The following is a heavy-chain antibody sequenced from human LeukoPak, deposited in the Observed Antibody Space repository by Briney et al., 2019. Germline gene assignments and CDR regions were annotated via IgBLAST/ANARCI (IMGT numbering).Heavy chain of an antibody. D-gene: IGHD4-17*01. CDR2: ISSGSDYI. CDR1: GFTFGDYA. J-gene: IGHJ2*01. CDR3: ARDDDYGDSYWYFDL. Sequence: PWRSLRLSCTASGFTFGDYAMSWVRQAPGKGLEWVSSISSGSDYIYYADSMKGRFTISRDNSKNTLYLQMNSLRAEDTAVYYCARDDDYGDSYWYFDLWGRGTLVTVSS. V-gene: IGHV3-21*01.